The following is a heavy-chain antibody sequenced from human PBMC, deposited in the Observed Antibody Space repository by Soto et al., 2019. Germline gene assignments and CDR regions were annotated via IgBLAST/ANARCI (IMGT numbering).Heavy chain of an antibody. CDR1: GFSLTNNYMG. D-gene: IGHD6-19*01. CDR2: VYWDDDR. Sequence: QITLKESGPTLVKPTQTLTLTCTFSGFSLTNNYMGVAWIRQPPGKALEWLAFVYWDDDRLYSPSLNNRLTISKDTSKNQVVLTLTNMDPVDTATYYCAHSSGWVFDSWGQGILVTVSS. V-gene: IGHV2-5*02. CDR3: AHSSGWVFDS. J-gene: IGHJ4*02.